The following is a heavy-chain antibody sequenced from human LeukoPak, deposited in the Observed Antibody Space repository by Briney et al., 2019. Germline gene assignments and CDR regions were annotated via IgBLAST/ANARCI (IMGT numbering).Heavy chain of an antibody. CDR2: IYYSGTT. CDR1: GGSISSDDYH. CDR3: ARGVSMIGDFDY. J-gene: IGHJ4*02. V-gene: IGHV4-30-4*01. Sequence: SETLSLTCTVSGGSISSDDYHWNWIRQPPGKGLEWIGYIYYSGTTYYNPSLKSRVTMSIDTSKKQFSLKLTSVTAADTAVYYCARGVSMIGDFDYWGQGTLVTVSS. D-gene: IGHD3-22*01.